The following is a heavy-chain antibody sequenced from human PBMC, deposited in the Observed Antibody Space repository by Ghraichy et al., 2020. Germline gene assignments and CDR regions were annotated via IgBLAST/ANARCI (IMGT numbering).Heavy chain of an antibody. CDR1: GFMFSTYA. CDR2: IRTSSRTI. D-gene: IGHD2-21*01. Sequence: GGSLRLSCAASGFMFSTYAINWVRQAPGKGLEWISYIRTSSRTIKYADSVKGRFTISRYNAKSSLYLQMNSLRDEDTAVYFCAVMAIQEAFDIWGQGTMVTVSS. J-gene: IGHJ3*02. CDR3: AVMAIQEAFDI. V-gene: IGHV3-48*02.